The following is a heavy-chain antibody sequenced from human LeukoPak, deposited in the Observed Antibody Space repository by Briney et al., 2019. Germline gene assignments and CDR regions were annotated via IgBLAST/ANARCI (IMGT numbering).Heavy chain of an antibody. V-gene: IGHV3-48*04. Sequence: GGSLRLSCAASGFTFSSYTMNWVRQAPGKGLEWVSYIDLSGSTLYYVDSVKGRFTISRDNAKNSLYLQMNSLRAEDTAVYYYARGPPLFDPWGQGTLVTVSS. CDR3: ARGPPLFDP. CDR2: IDLSGSTL. J-gene: IGHJ5*02. CDR1: GFTFSSYT.